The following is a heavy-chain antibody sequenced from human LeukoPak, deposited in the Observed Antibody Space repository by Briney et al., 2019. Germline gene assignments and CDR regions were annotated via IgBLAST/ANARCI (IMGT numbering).Heavy chain of an antibody. CDR1: GGSISSSSYY. CDR2: IYYSGST. J-gene: IGHJ4*02. D-gene: IGHD3-9*01. CDR3: ARDMGDYDILTGYFDY. Sequence: EPSETLSLTCTVSGGSISSSSYYWGWIRQPPGKGLEWIGSIYYSGSTYYNPSLKSRVTISVDTSKNQFSLKLSSVTAADTAVYYCARDMGDYDILTGYFDYWGQGTLVTVSS. V-gene: IGHV4-39*07.